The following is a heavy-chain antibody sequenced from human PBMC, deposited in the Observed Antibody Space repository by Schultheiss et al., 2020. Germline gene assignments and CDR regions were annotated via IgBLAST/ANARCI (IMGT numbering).Heavy chain of an antibody. V-gene: IGHV3-30*03. J-gene: IGHJ4*02. CDR3: ARGVEMATIDY. CDR2: ISYDGSNK. CDR1: GFTFSSYG. D-gene: IGHD5-24*01. Sequence: GESLKISCAASGFTFSSYGMHWVRQAPGKGLEWVAVISYDGSNKYYADSVKGRFTISRDNSKNTLYLQMNSLRAEDTAVYYCARGVEMATIDYWGQGTLVTVSS.